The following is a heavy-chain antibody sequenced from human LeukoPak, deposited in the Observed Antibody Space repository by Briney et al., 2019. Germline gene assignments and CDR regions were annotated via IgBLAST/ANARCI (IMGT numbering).Heavy chain of an antibody. CDR2: INTGNGNT. CDR1: GYTFTTYS. J-gene: IGHJ5*02. V-gene: IGHV1-3*04. D-gene: IGHD3-10*01. CDR3: ARELWFGEPVNWFDP. Sequence: GASVKVSCKASGYTFTTYSMQWVRQAPGQRLEWMGWINTGNGNTQYSQKFQGRVTITRDTSASTVYMELSSLRSEDTAMYFCARELWFGEPVNWFDPWGQGTLVTVSS.